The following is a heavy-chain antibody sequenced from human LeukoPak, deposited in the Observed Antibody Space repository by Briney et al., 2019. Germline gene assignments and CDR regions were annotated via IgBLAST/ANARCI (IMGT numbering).Heavy chain of an antibody. Sequence: SETLSLTCCVPGGSISSYYWSWIRQPPGKGLEWIGYISYSGSTNYSPSLKGRVTISVNTSKNHFSLNLTSVTAADTAVYYCARTTTTFDDWGQGTLVTVSS. CDR3: ARTTTTFDD. J-gene: IGHJ4*02. D-gene: IGHD4-11*01. CDR2: ISYSGST. V-gene: IGHV4-59*01. CDR1: GGSISSYY.